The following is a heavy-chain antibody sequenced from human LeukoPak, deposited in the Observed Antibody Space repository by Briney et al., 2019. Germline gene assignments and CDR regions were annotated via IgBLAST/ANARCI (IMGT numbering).Heavy chain of an antibody. J-gene: IGHJ3*02. V-gene: IGHV1-2*06. CDR1: GYTFTGYY. CDR2: INPNSGGT. D-gene: IGHD3-22*01. CDR3: ARPRATIVVDDAFDI. Sequence: ASVKVSCKASGYTFTGYYIHWVRQAPGQGLGWMGRINPNSGGTTYAQKFQGRVTMTRDTSIGIAYMELSRLRSDDTAVYYCARPRATIVVDDAFDIWGQGTMVSVSS.